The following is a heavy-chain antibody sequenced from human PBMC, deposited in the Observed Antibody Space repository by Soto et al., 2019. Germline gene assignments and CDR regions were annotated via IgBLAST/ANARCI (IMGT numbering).Heavy chain of an antibody. CDR1: GGTFSSYA. Sequence: GASVKVSCKASGGTFSSYAISWVRQAPGQGLEWMGGIIPIFGTANYAQKFQGRVTITADESTSTAYMELSSLRSEDTAVYYCARPYCSGGSCYLYFQHLGQGTLVTVSS. CDR2: IIPIFGTA. V-gene: IGHV1-69*13. J-gene: IGHJ1*01. CDR3: ARPYCSGGSCYLYFQH. D-gene: IGHD2-15*01.